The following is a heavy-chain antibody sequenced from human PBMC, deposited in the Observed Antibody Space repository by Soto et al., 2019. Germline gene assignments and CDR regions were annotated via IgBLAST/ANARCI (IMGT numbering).Heavy chain of an antibody. CDR1: SGPDRSHN. Sequence: QVQLQQSGPRLVKPSETLSLTCTVSSGPDRSHNWGWIRQPPGRGLEWICYVYYTGDTAYNPSLRGRGTISADTSTNDISLTLNSVTAADTAVYYCVRQGIDYLHGLVDVWGQGTTVSVSS. CDR2: VYYTGDT. D-gene: IGHD4-17*01. CDR3: VRQGIDYLHGLVDV. J-gene: IGHJ6*02. V-gene: IGHV4-59*08.